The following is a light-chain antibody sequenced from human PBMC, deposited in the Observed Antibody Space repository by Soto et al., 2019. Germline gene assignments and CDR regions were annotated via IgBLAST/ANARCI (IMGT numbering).Light chain of an antibody. V-gene: IGKV3-20*01. CDR3: QQYGSSPRVA. CDR1: QSVSSTY. Sequence: EIVLTQSPGTLSLSPGERATLSCRASQSVSSTYLAWYQQKPGQAPRLLIYGGSSRATGIPDRFSGSGSGTGFTLTISRLEPEDFAVYYCQQYGSSPRVAFGQGTKVEIK. J-gene: IGKJ1*01. CDR2: GGS.